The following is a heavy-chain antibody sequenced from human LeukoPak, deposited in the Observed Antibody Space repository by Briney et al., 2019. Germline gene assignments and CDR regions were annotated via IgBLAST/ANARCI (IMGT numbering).Heavy chain of an antibody. Sequence: PSETLSLTCTVSGGSISSSSYYWGWIRQPPGKGLEWIGSIYYSGSTYYNPSLKSRVTISVDTSKNQFSLKLSSVTAADTAVYYCARHVLDCSGGSCYDNWFDPWGQGTLVTVSS. CDR3: ARHVLDCSGGSCYDNWFDP. V-gene: IGHV4-39*01. J-gene: IGHJ5*02. D-gene: IGHD2-15*01. CDR2: IYYSGST. CDR1: GGSISSSSYY.